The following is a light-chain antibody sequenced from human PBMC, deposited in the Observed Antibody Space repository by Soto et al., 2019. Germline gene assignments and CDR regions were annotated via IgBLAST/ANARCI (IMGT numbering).Light chain of an antibody. CDR2: GNT. CDR1: GSNIGAGFD. V-gene: IGLV1-40*01. CDR3: QSYDTGLSGPVV. Sequence: QSVLTQPPSLSGAPGQNIIISCTGGGSNIGAGFDVHWYQQLPGTAPKLLIYGNTNRPSGVPDRFSGSKSGTSASLVITGLQAEEEADYYCQSYDTGLSGPVVFGGGTKLTVL. J-gene: IGLJ2*01.